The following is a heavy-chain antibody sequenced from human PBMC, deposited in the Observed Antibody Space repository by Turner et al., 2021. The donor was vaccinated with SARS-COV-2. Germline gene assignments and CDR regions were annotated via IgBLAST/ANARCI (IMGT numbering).Heavy chain of an antibody. Sequence: QVQLPLWGAGLLKPSETLSLTCAVNGGSFSGHYCSWIRQPPGKGLEWIGEIHPSGSTDYNPSLKSRLTISVDTSKNQFFLKLSSVTAADTAVYYCARGQDRAKCGDSWGQGALVTVSS. CDR3: ARGQDRAKCGDS. CDR1: GGSFSGHY. V-gene: IGHV4-34*02. D-gene: IGHD1-26*01. J-gene: IGHJ4*02. CDR2: IHPSGST.